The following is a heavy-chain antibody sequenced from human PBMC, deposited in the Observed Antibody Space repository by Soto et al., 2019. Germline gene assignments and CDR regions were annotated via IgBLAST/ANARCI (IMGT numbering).Heavy chain of an antibody. Sequence: GESLKISCKGSGYSFTSYWIGWVRQMPGKGLEWMGIIYPGDSDTRYSPSFQGQVTISADKSISTAYLQWSSLKASDTAMYYCARGVGYCSGGSCWLDYWGQGTLVTVSS. D-gene: IGHD2-15*01. CDR1: GYSFTSYW. CDR3: ARGVGYCSGGSCWLDY. V-gene: IGHV5-51*01. CDR2: IYPGDSDT. J-gene: IGHJ4*02.